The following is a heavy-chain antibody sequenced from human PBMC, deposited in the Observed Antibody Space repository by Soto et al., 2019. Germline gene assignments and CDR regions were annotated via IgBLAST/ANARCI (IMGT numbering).Heavy chain of an antibody. J-gene: IGHJ4*02. D-gene: IGHD6-19*01. CDR2: TYYRSKWYN. Sequence: SQTLSLTCAISGDSVSSNSAAWNWIRQSLSRGLEWLGRTYYRSKWYNDYAVSVKSRITINPDTSKNQFSLQLNSVTPEDTAVYYWAREKEVAVAGTVDYWGQGTRVT. CDR1: GDSVSSNSAA. V-gene: IGHV6-1*01. CDR3: AREKEVAVAGTVDY.